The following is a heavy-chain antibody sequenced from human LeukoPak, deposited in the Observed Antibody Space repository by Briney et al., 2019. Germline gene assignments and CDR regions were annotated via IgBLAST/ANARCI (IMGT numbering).Heavy chain of an antibody. D-gene: IGHD3-10*01. J-gene: IGHJ4*02. Sequence: ASVKVSCKASGYTFTGYFVHWVRQAPGQGLEWMGWISAYNGNTKYASKFQGRVTMTTDTSTTTAYMGLRSLKSDDTAVYYCSRDGHRRYYYDSGSYPSGDYWAQGTLVTVSS. V-gene: IGHV1-18*04. CDR3: SRDGHRRYYYDSGSYPSGDY. CDR1: GYTFTGYF. CDR2: ISAYNGNT.